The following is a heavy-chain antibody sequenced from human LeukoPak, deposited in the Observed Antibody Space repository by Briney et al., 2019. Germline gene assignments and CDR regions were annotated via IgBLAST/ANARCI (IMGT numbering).Heavy chain of an antibody. D-gene: IGHD1-26*01. Sequence: ASVKVSCKASGYTFTGYYLHWVRQAPGQGLEWMGWINPNSGGTNYAQKFQGRVTMTGDTSINTAYMELSSLRSEDTAVYYCARESGSYYYPLNDYWGQGTLVTVSS. J-gene: IGHJ4*02. V-gene: IGHV1-2*02. CDR3: ARESGSYYYPLNDY. CDR1: GYTFTGYY. CDR2: INPNSGGT.